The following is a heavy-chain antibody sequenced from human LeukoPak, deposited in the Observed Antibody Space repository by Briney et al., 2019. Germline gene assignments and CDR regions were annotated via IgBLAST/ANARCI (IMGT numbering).Heavy chain of an antibody. CDR2: ITFSGDTA. D-gene: IGHD3-10*01. V-gene: IGHV3-23*01. CDR3: AKKSQSRGRGAFDV. CDR1: GFNFNNYH. Sequence: GSLRLSCTASGFNFNNYHMTWVRQAPGEGLEWVSIITFSGDTAYYADSVKSRFTISRDNSKNTLYLQMNSLRAEDTAVYYCAKKSQSRGRGAFDVWGQGTMVTVSS. J-gene: IGHJ3*01.